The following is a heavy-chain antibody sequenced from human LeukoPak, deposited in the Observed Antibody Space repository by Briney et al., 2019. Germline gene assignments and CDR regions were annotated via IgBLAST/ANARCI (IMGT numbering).Heavy chain of an antibody. CDR1: GFTFTSYG. D-gene: IGHD6-13*01. CDR2: IRYDGSNK. CDR3: ARDGDSSSWSYYGMDV. J-gene: IGHJ6*02. V-gene: IGHV3-30*02. Sequence: PGGSLRLSCAASGFTFTSYGMHWVRQAPGKGLEWVAFIRYDGSNKYYADSVKGRFTISRDNSKNTVHLQMNSLRAEDTAVYYCARDGDSSSWSYYGMDVWGQGTTVTVSS.